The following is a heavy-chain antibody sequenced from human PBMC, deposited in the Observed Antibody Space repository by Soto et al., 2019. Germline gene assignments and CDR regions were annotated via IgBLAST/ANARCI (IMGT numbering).Heavy chain of an antibody. CDR1: GGSFSGYY. Sequence: SETLSLTCAVYGGSFSGYYWSWIRQPPGKGLEWIGEINHSGSTNYNPSLKSRVTISVETSKNQFSLKLSSVTAADTAVYYCASLIAAASLRHDYWGQGNLVNVS. D-gene: IGHD6-13*01. CDR3: ASLIAAASLRHDY. V-gene: IGHV4-34*01. CDR2: INHSGST. J-gene: IGHJ4*02.